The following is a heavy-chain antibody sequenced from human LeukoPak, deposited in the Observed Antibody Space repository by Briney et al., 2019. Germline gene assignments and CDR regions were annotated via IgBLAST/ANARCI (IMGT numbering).Heavy chain of an antibody. D-gene: IGHD3-10*01. CDR3: ARGGSGSAHYYYMDV. CDR1: GGSIGSYY. J-gene: IGHJ6*03. CDR2: IYHRGST. Sequence: KPSETLSLTCSVSGGSIGSYYWNWIRQSPGKELEWIGYIYHRGSTGINPSLKSRVSLSVDASKKQFSLKLSSVTAADTAVYYCARGGSGSAHYYYMDVWGKGTTVTISS. V-gene: IGHV4-59*01.